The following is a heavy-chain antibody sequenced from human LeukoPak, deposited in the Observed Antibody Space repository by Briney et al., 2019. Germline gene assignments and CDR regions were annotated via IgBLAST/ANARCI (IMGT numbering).Heavy chain of an antibody. Sequence: GGSLRLSCAAAGFTFSSYAMSWVRQAPGKGLEWVSHISASGRTTDYADSVKGRFTISRDNSKNTLYLQMNSLRAEDTAVYYCARGRVPAATTSAFDYWGQGTLVTVSS. CDR1: GFTFSSYA. CDR3: ARGRVPAATTSAFDY. D-gene: IGHD2-2*01. CDR2: ISASGRTT. J-gene: IGHJ4*02. V-gene: IGHV3-23*01.